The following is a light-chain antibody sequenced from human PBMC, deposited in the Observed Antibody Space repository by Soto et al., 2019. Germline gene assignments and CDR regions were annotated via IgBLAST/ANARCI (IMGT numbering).Light chain of an antibody. CDR2: RAS. V-gene: IGKV1-5*03. CDR3: QHYETYSCT. CDR1: QIISTW. J-gene: IGKJ3*01. Sequence: DIQLTQSPSSLSASVGDRVTITCRASQIISTWLAWYQQKSGEAPKLLIYRASNLVSGVPSRFSGSGSGTEFTLTISGLQPDDFSTYYCQHYETYSCTFGPGTKVDL.